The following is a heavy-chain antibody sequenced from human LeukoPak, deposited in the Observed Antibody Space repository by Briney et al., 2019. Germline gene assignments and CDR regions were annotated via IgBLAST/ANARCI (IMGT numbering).Heavy chain of an antibody. CDR3: ARGSDYYFYAMDV. J-gene: IGHJ6*02. Sequence: GGSLRLSCAASGFTLRNYSMDWVRQAPGKGLEWLSFISGNSRTIYYADSVKGRFTISRDNGKNSLYLQMNSLRAEDTAVYYCARGSDYYFYAMDVWGQGTTVTVSS. V-gene: IGHV3-48*01. CDR1: GFTLRNYS. CDR2: ISGNSRTI.